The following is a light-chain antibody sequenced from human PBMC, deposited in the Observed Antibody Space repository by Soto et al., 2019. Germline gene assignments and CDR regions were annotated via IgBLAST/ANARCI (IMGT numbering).Light chain of an antibody. V-gene: IGLV1-51*02. CDR2: EDS. Sequence: QSVLTQPPSVSAAPGQKVTISCSGTSSNIESHSVSWYQRLPGTAPKLLIYEDSVRPSGIPDRFSGSKSGTSATLGITGLQPGDEADYYCGAWDTSLSAGVFGGGTLLTVL. J-gene: IGLJ7*01. CDR1: SSNIESHS. CDR3: GAWDTSLSAGV.